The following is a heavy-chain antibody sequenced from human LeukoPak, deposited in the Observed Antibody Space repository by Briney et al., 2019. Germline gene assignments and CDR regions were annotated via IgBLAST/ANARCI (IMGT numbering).Heavy chain of an antibody. CDR1: GFTFSDYY. Sequence: GGSLRLSCAPSGFTFSDYYMSWIRQAPGKGLEWVSYISSSGSTIYYADSVKGRFTISRDNAKNSLYLQMNSLRAEDTAVYYCARGGYDILTGYYKIWGAFDIWGQGTMVTVSS. V-gene: IGHV3-11*01. CDR3: ARGGYDILTGYYKIWGAFDI. CDR2: ISSSGSTI. J-gene: IGHJ3*02. D-gene: IGHD3-9*01.